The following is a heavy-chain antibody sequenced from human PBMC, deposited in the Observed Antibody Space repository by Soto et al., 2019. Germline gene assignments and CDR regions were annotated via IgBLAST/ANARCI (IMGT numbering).Heavy chain of an antibody. J-gene: IGHJ4*02. Sequence: SVKVSCKASGFTFTSSAVQWVRQARGQRLEWIGWIVVGSGNTNYAQKFQERVTITRDMSTSTAYMELSSLRSEDTAVYYCAADPTYYGSGSYFEPQYYFDYWGQGTLVTVSS. CDR3: AADPTYYGSGSYFEPQYYFDY. CDR2: IVVGSGNT. V-gene: IGHV1-58*01. D-gene: IGHD3-10*01. CDR1: GFTFTSSA.